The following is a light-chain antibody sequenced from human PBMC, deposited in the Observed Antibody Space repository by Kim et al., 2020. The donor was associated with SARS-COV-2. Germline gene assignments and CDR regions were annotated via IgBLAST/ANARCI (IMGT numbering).Light chain of an antibody. CDR3: NSRDSSGNHVV. CDR2: GKN. Sequence: ALGQTVRIPGKRDSLRSYFASWYQQKPGQAPVLVIYGKNNRPSGIPDRFSGSISGNTASLTITGAQAEDEADYYCNSRDSSGNHVVFGGGTQLTVL. J-gene: IGLJ2*01. V-gene: IGLV3-19*01. CDR1: SLRSYF.